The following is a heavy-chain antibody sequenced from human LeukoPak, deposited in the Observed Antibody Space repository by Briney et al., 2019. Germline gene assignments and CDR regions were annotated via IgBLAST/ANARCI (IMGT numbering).Heavy chain of an antibody. J-gene: IGHJ3*02. V-gene: IGHV3-48*03. Sequence: GGSLRLSCAASGFTFSSYEMTWVRQAPGKGLEWVSYISSSGSTIYYADSVKGRFTISRDNAKNSLYLQMNSLRAEDTAVYYCARGYGLLWSGAIPSDAFDIWGQGTMVTVSS. CDR3: ARGYGLLWSGAIPSDAFDI. D-gene: IGHD3-10*01. CDR2: ISSSGSTI. CDR1: GFTFSSYE.